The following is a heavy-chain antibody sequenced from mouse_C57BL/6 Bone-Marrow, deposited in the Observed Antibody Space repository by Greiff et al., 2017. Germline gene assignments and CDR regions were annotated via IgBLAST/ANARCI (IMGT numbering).Heavy chain of an antibody. D-gene: IGHD2-3*01. J-gene: IGHJ1*03. CDR2: IRNKANGYTT. Sequence: EVMLVESGGGLVQPGGSLSLSCAASGFTFTDYYMSWVRQPPGKALEWLGFIRNKANGYTTEYSASVKGRFTISRDNSQSILYLQMNALRAEDSATYYCARCLDGYYGYFDVWGTGTTVTVSS. CDR3: ARCLDGYYGYFDV. CDR1: GFTFTDYY. V-gene: IGHV7-3*01.